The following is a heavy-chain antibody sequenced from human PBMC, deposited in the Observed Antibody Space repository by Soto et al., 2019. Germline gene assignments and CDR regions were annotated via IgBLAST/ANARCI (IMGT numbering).Heavy chain of an antibody. D-gene: IGHD6-13*01. CDR3: ARDPTYGSKYYFDY. V-gene: IGHV3-30-3*01. CDR1: GFTFSSYA. J-gene: IGHJ4*02. Sequence: QVQLVESGGGVVQPGRSLRLSCAASGFTFSSYALHWDRQAPGKGLVWVAVISYDGSNKYYAVSVKGRFTISRDNSKNTLYLQMNSLRAEDTAVYYCARDPTYGSKYYFDYWGQGTLVTVSS. CDR2: ISYDGSNK.